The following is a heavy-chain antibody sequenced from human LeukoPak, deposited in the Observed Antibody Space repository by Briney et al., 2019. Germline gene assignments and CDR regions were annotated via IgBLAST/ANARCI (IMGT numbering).Heavy chain of an antibody. Sequence: GGSLRLSFAASGFTFSSYSMNWVRQAPGEGLEWVSSISSSGSFIYYADSVKGRFTISRDNARNSLFLQMNSLRAEDTAVYYCARDLRYCSSASCSENGAFDIWGQGTMVTVSS. J-gene: IGHJ3*02. CDR3: ARDLRYCSSASCSENGAFDI. V-gene: IGHV3-21*01. CDR2: ISSSGSFI. D-gene: IGHD2-2*01. CDR1: GFTFSSYS.